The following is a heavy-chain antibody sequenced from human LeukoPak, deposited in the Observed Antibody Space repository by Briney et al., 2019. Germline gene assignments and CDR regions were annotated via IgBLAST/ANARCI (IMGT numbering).Heavy chain of an antibody. D-gene: IGHD1/OR15-1a*01. V-gene: IGHV3-23*01. CDR3: AKHLTGTKAFDY. J-gene: IGHJ4*02. Sequence: PGGSLRLSCAASGFTFSSYAMSWVRQTPGKGLEWASTISDSGDSTNYADSVKGRFTISRDNSKNTLYLQMNSLRAEDTALYYCAKHLTGTKAFDYWGQGTLVTVSS. CDR1: GFTFSSYA. CDR2: ISDSGDST.